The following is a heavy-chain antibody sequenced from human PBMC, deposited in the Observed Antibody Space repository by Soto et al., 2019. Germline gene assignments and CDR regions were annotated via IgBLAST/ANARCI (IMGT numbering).Heavy chain of an antibody. V-gene: IGHV1-69*01. CDR1: GGTFSSYA. Sequence: QVQLVQSGAEVKKPGSSVKVSCKASGGTFSSYAISWVRQAPGQGLEWMGGIIPIFGTANYAQKFQGSVTITADEATSTAYMELSSLRSEDTAVYYCARDRYYGSGSYYVVGLFDSWGQGTLVTVSS. CDR3: ARDRYYGSGSYYVVGLFDS. J-gene: IGHJ4*02. CDR2: IIPIFGTA. D-gene: IGHD3-10*01.